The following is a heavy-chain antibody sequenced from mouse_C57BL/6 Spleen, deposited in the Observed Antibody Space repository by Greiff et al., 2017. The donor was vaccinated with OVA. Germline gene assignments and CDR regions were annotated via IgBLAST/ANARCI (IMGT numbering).Heavy chain of an antibody. D-gene: IGHD2-5*01. J-gene: IGHJ3*01. CDR2: ISSGSSTI. CDR1: GFTFSDYG. CDR3: ARRSNYLWFAY. Sequence: DVMLVESGGGLVKPGGSLKLSCAASGFTFSDYGMHWVRQAPEKGLEWVAYISSGSSTIYYADTVKGRFTISRDNAKNTLFLQMTSLRSEDTAMYYCARRSNYLWFAYWGQGTLVTVSA. V-gene: IGHV5-17*01.